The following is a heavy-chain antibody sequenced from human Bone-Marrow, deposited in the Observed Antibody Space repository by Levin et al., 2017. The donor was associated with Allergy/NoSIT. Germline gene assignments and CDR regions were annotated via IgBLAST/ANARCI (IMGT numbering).Heavy chain of an antibody. CDR1: GFTFSSYA. CDR3: ARDGVGYSSAFDY. V-gene: IGHV3-30-3*01. J-gene: IGHJ4*02. CDR2: ISYDGSNK. D-gene: IGHD5-18*01. Sequence: GGSLRLSCAASGFTFSSYAMHWVRQAPGKGLEWVAVISYDGSNKYYADSVKGRFTISRDNSKNTLYLQMNSLRAEDTAVYYCARDGVGYSSAFDYWGQGTLVTVSS.